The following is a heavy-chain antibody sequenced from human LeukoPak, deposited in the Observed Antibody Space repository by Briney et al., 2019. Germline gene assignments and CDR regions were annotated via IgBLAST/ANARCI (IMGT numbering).Heavy chain of an antibody. CDR2: INHSGST. V-gene: IGHV4-34*01. D-gene: IGHD4-17*01. CDR1: GGSFSGYY. CDR3: ARVGYGDYYFDY. Sequence: PSETLSLTCAVYGGSFSGYYWSWIRQPPGKGLEWIGEINHSGSTNYNPSLKSRVTISVDTSKNQFSLQLSSVTAADTAVYYCARVGYGDYYFDYWGQGTLVTVSS. J-gene: IGHJ4*02.